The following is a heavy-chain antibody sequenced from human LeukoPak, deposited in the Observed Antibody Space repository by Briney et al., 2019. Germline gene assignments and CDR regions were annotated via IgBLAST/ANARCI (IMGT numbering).Heavy chain of an antibody. D-gene: IGHD4/OR15-4a*01. Sequence: PGGSLRLSCAASGFIFSNYAIHWVRQAPGKGLEWVAAVSYDGNLQHYADAVKGRFTVSRDNSKNTLYLQMNSLRAEDTAVYYCARRAGAYSHPYDYWGQGTLVTVSS. CDR2: VSYDGNLQ. CDR3: ARRAGAYSHPYDY. CDR1: GFIFSNYA. J-gene: IGHJ4*02. V-gene: IGHV3-30*03.